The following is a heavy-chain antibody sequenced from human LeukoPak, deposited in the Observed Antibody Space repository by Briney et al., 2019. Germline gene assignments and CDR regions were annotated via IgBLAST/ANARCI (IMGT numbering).Heavy chain of an antibody. CDR2: ITRNSDYT. V-gene: IGHV3-11*06. CDR3: ARVGYCSSSTCRNYFDY. D-gene: IGHD2-2*01. CDR1: GFTFSDYY. Sequence: PGGSLRLSCAASGFTFSDYYMSWIRQAPGKGLEWVSYITRNSDYTNYADSVKGRFTISRDNAKNSLYLQMNSLRAEDTAVYYCARVGYCSSSTCRNYFDYWGQGTLVTVSS. J-gene: IGHJ4*02.